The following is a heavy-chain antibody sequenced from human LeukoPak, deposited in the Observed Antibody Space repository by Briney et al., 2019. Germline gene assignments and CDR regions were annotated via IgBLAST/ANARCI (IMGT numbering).Heavy chain of an antibody. Sequence: GGSLRLSCAASGFTFTYNGMNWVRQAPGKGLEWVSFISRSSTTIYYADSVKGRFTISRDNAKNSLYLLMNSLRAEDTAVYYCARGQYYYDSSGYRNAVDYWGQGTLVTVSS. CDR1: GFTFTYNG. CDR3: ARGQYYYDSSGYRNAVDY. V-gene: IGHV3-48*01. CDR2: ISRSSTTI. J-gene: IGHJ4*02. D-gene: IGHD3-22*01.